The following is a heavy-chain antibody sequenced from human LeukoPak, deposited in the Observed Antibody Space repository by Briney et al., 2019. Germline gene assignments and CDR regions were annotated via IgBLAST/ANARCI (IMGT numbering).Heavy chain of an antibody. CDR1: GFTVTSYG. Sequence: YPGGSLRLSCAASGFTVTSYGMHWVRQAPGKGLEWVAFIRYDGSNKYYADSVKGRFTISRDNSKNTLYLQMNSLRAEDTAVYYCAKDSVVAVAPLDWGQGTLVTVSS. V-gene: IGHV3-30*02. CDR2: IRYDGSNK. J-gene: IGHJ4*02. CDR3: AKDSVVAVAPLD. D-gene: IGHD6-19*01.